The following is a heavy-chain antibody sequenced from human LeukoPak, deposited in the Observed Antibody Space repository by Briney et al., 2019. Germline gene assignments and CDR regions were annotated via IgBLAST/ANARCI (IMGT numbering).Heavy chain of an antibody. V-gene: IGHV3-23*01. CDR1: GFTFSRSD. CDR3: VRKGLSWSPRFDP. Sequence: GGSLRLSCAASGFTFSRSDMVWVRQAPGKGLEWVSIISASGGSTFYADSVRGRFTISRQNSDNVMYLQLNSLRAEDTALYRCVRKGLSWSPRFDPWGQGTLVTVSS. D-gene: IGHD6-13*01. J-gene: IGHJ5*02. CDR2: ISASGGST.